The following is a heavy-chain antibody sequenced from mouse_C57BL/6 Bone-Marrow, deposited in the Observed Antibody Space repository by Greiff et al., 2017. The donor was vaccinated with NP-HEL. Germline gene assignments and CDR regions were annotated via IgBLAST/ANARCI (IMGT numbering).Heavy chain of an antibody. Sequence: EVKLMESGAELVKPGASVKLSCTASGFNIKDYYMHWVKQRTEQGLEWIGRIDPEDGETKYAPKFQGKATITADTSSNTAYLQLSSLTSEDTAVYYCARGSYYGSSYWYFDVWGTGTTVTVSS. CDR3: ARGSYYGSSYWYFDV. D-gene: IGHD1-1*01. CDR1: GFNIKDYY. V-gene: IGHV14-2*01. J-gene: IGHJ1*03. CDR2: IDPEDGET.